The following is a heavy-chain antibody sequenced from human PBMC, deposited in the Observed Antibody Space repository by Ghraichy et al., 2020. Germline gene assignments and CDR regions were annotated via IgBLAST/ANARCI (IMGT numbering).Heavy chain of an antibody. V-gene: IGHV3-23*01. CDR2: ISGSGGST. CDR1: GFTFSSYA. Sequence: GESLNISCATSGFTFSSYAMSWVRQAPGKGLEWVSAISGSGGSTYYADSVKGRFTISRDNSKNTLYLQMNSLRAEDTAVYYCAKWTTYYYDSSNAFDIWGQGTMVTVSS. D-gene: IGHD3-22*01. CDR3: AKWTTYYYDSSNAFDI. J-gene: IGHJ3*02.